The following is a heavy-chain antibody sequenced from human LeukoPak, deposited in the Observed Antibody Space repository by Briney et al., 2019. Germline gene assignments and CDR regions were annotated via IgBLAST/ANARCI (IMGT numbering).Heavy chain of an antibody. CDR3: AKDAPVNIVVVPAANS. Sequence: GGPLRLSCAASGFTFSSYAMSWVRQAPGKGLEWVSAISGSGGSTYYADSVKGRFTISRDDSKNTLYLQMNSLRAEDTAVYYCAKDAPVNIVVVPAANSWGQGTLVTVSS. CDR2: ISGSGGST. J-gene: IGHJ4*02. D-gene: IGHD2-2*01. CDR1: GFTFSSYA. V-gene: IGHV3-23*01.